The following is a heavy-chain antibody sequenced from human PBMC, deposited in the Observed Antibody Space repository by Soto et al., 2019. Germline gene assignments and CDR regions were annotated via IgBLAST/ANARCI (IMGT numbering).Heavy chain of an antibody. CDR2: ISDDGGST. V-gene: IGHV3-23*01. Sequence: EVQLLESGGGLVQPGGSLRLSCAASGFTFSGYVMTWVRQAPGKGLEWVSSISDDGGSTFYANSVKGRFTISRDNSKNTLYLQMNSLRAEDTALYYCAREQTRPERSFDIWGQGTMVPVSS. CDR1: GFTFSGYV. CDR3: AREQTRPERSFDI. J-gene: IGHJ3*02.